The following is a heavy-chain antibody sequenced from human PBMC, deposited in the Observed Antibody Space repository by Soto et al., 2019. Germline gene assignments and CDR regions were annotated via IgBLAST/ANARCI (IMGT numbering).Heavy chain of an antibody. CDR1: GGSFSGYY. CDR2: INHSGST. Sequence: SETLSLTCAVYGGSFSGYYWNWIRQPPGKGLEWIGEINHSGSTNYNPSLKSRVTISVDTSKNQFSLKLSSVTAADPAVYYCARADGGLFDFWGLGTLVTVSS. J-gene: IGHJ4*02. V-gene: IGHV4-34*01. CDR3: ARADGGLFDF. D-gene: IGHD3-10*01.